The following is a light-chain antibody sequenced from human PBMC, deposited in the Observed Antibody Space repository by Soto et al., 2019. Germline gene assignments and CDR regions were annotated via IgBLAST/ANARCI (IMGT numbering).Light chain of an antibody. J-gene: IGKJ2*01. V-gene: IGKV3-15*01. CDR2: DAS. CDR3: QQYSIWPLYT. Sequence: EIVMTQSPATLSVSPGERATLSCRASQSVSRSLAWYQHKPGQAPRLLIYDASTRATGIPARFSGSGSGTEFTLTISSLQSEDFAVYYCQQYSIWPLYTFGQGTKLEI. CDR1: QSVSRS.